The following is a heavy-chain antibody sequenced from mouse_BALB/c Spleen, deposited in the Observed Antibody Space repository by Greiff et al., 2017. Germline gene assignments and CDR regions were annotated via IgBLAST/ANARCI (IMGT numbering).Heavy chain of an antibody. Sequence: QVQLKESGPGLVAPSQSLSITCTVSGFSLTSYGVHWVRQPPGKGLEWLGVIWAGGSTNYNSALMSRLSISKDNSKSQVFLKMNSLQTDDTAMYYCARDRNYYGSSYVWYFDVWGAGTTVTVSS. V-gene: IGHV2-9*02. D-gene: IGHD1-1*01. CDR2: IWAGGST. CDR1: GFSLTSYG. CDR3: ARDRNYYGSSYVWYFDV. J-gene: IGHJ1*01.